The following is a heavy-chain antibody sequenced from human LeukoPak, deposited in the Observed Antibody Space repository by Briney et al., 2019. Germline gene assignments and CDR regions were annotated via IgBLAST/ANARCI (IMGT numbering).Heavy chain of an antibody. Sequence: GGSLRLSCAASGFTFSSYAMSWVRQAPGKGPEWVSAISGSGGSTYYADSVKGRFTISRDNSKNTLYLQMNSLRAEDTAVYYCAKAPTVTVTTGFDPWGQGTLVTVSS. D-gene: IGHD4-17*01. J-gene: IGHJ5*02. V-gene: IGHV3-23*01. CDR1: GFTFSSYA. CDR3: AKAPTVTVTTGFDP. CDR2: ISGSGGST.